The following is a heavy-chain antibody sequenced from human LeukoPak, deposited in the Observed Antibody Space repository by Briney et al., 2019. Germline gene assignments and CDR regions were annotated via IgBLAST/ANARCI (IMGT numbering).Heavy chain of an antibody. Sequence: GASVKVSCKASGYTFTIYGVSWVRQAPGQGLEWMGWISGYTGSTDPAQKFQGRLTMTTDTSTSTAYMELRSLKSDDPPLYYCARQGYYDTQLGYLDYWGQATLVTVSS. CDR1: GYTFTIYG. J-gene: IGHJ4*02. CDR3: ARQGYYDTQLGYLDY. V-gene: IGHV1-18*01. D-gene: IGHD3-22*01. CDR2: ISGYTGST.